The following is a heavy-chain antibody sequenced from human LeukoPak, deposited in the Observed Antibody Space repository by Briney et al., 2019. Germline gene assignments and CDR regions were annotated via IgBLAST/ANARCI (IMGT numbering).Heavy chain of an antibody. V-gene: IGHV3-30*18. CDR1: GFTFSIYS. J-gene: IGHJ4*02. CDR3: AKDYDILTGYYLGYYFDY. CDR2: ISYDGSNK. D-gene: IGHD3-9*01. Sequence: GGSLRLSCAASGFTFSIYSMNWVRQAPGKGLEWVAVISYDGSNKYYADSVKGRFTISRDNSENTLYLQMNSLRAEDTAVYYCAKDYDILTGYYLGYYFDYWGQGTLVTVSS.